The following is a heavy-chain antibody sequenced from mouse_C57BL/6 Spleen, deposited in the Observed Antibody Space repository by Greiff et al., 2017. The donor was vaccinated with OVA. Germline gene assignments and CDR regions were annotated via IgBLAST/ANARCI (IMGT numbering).Heavy chain of an antibody. CDR1: GYSFTSYY. J-gene: IGHJ4*01. D-gene: IGHD1-1*01. CDR2: IYPGSGNT. CDR3: ARGGLSRGAMDY. Sequence: QVQLKESGPELVKPGASVKISCKASGYSFTSYYIHWVKQRPGQGLEWIGWIYPGSGNTKYNEKFKGKATLTADTSSSTAYMQLSSLTSEDSAVYYCARGGLSRGAMDYWGQGTSVTVSS. V-gene: IGHV1-66*01.